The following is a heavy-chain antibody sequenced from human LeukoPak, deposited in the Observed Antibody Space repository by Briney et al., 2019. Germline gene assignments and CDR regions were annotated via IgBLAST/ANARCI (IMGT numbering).Heavy chain of an antibody. CDR2: INSDGSSI. D-gene: IGHD3-9*01. CDR1: GFTFSSHW. J-gene: IGHJ4*02. CDR3: AKDPTRLVIMY. Sequence: GGSLRLSCAASGFTFSSHWMHWVRQAPGKGLVWVSRINSDGSSISYADSVKGRFTISRDNSKNTLYLQMNSLRAEDTAVYYCAKDPTRLVIMYWGQGTLVTVSS. V-gene: IGHV3-74*01.